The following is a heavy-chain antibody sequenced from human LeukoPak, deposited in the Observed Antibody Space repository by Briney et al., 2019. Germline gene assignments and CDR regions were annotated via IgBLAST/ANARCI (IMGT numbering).Heavy chain of an antibody. D-gene: IGHD4-23*01. CDR1: GGSVSSGSYY. Sequence: SETLSLTCTVSGGSVSSGSYYWSWIRQPPGKGLEWIGYIDYSGSTNYNPSLKSRVTISVDTSKNQFSLKLSSVTAADTAVYYCARDYGGNFGLDYWGQGTLVTVPS. CDR3: ARDYGGNFGLDY. CDR2: IDYSGST. J-gene: IGHJ4*02. V-gene: IGHV4-61*01.